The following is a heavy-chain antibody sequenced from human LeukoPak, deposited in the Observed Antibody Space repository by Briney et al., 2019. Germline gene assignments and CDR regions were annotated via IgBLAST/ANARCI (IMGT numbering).Heavy chain of an antibody. CDR1: GFTFSSYA. CDR2: ISGSGSAT. J-gene: IGHJ4*02. D-gene: IGHD1-1*01. V-gene: IGHV3-23*01. CDR3: AKVGYNWSGRFDY. Sequence: PGGSLRLSCAASGFTFSSYAMSWVRQAPGEGLEWVSTISGSGSATYYADSVKGRFTISRDNSKNTLDLQMNSLRAEDTAVYYCAKVGYNWSGRFDYWGQGTLVTVSS.